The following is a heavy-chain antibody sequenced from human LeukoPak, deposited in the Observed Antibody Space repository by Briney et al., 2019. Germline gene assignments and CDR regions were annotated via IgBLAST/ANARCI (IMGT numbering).Heavy chain of an antibody. D-gene: IGHD1-26*01. CDR2: IYYAGDT. CDR1: GGPVSSSSYY. Sequence: PSGTLSLTCTVSGGPVSSSSYYWGWVRQSPEKGLECIGTIYYAGDTYYNPSLESRLTISVDTSKIQFSLKLRSVTAADTAVYYCATWDSGRYSQIDNWGQGTLVTVSS. CDR3: ATWDSGRYSQIDN. J-gene: IGHJ4*02. V-gene: IGHV4-39*01.